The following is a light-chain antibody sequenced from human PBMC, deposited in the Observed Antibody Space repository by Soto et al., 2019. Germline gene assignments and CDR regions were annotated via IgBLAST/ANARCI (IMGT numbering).Light chain of an antibody. CDR2: KAS. V-gene: IGKV1-5*03. Sequence: DIQMTQSPSTLSASVGDRVTVTCRASESIGLWLAWFQQKPGSAPKLLIYKASTLASGVPSRFSGSGSGTEFTLTIRSLQPDDFAMYYCQHYNSFPYTFGQGTKVDI. CDR1: ESIGLW. CDR3: QHYNSFPYT. J-gene: IGKJ2*01.